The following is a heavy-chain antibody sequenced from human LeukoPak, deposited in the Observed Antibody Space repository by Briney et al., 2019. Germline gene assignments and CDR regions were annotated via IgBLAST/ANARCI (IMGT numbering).Heavy chain of an antibody. D-gene: IGHD6-13*01. CDR3: ASWRQLGY. CDR1: GFTFSNYW. J-gene: IGHJ4*02. V-gene: IGHV3-7*01. Sequence: PGGSLRLSCAASGFTFSNYWMSWVRQAPGKGLEWVANIKEDGSEKYYVDSVKGRFTISRDNARNSLYLQMNSLRAEDTAVYYCASWRQLGYWGQGTLVTVSS. CDR2: IKEDGSEK.